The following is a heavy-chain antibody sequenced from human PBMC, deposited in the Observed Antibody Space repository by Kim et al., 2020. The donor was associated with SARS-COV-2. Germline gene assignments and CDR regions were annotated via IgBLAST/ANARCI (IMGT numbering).Heavy chain of an antibody. CDR2: ISSSSSTI. Sequence: LSLPCAASGFTFSTYSVNWVRQAPGKGLEWISYISSSSSTIYYADSVKGRFTISRDNDKNSLYLQMNSLRDDDTAIYYCVRDYRYALDYWGQGTLVTVSS. V-gene: IGHV3-48*02. CDR1: GFTFSTYS. D-gene: IGHD5-18*01. CDR3: VRDYRYALDY. J-gene: IGHJ4*02.